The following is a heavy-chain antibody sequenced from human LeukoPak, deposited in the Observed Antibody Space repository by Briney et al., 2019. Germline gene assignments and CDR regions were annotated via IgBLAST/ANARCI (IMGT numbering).Heavy chain of an antibody. CDR3: ARGRIMGAATYYYYYYYMDV. V-gene: IGHV4-34*01. J-gene: IGHJ6*03. Sequence: KPSETLSLTCAVYGGSFSGYYWSWIRQPPGKGLEWIGEINHSGSTNYNPSLKSRVTISVDTSKNQFSLKLSSVTAADTAVYYCARGRIMGAATYYYYYYYMDVWGKGTTVTVSS. CDR2: INHSGST. D-gene: IGHD1-26*01. CDR1: GGSFSGYY.